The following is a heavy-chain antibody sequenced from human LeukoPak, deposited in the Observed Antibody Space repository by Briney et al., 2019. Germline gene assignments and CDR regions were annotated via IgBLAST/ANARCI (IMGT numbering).Heavy chain of an antibody. D-gene: IGHD2-2*02. V-gene: IGHV3-9*03. J-gene: IGHJ4*02. CDR3: AKEACSSTSCYIDY. CDR2: ISWNSGSI. Sequence: GGSLRLSCAASGFTFDDYAMHLVRHAPGKGLEWVSGISWNSGSIGYADSVKGRFTISRDNAKNSLYLQMNSLRAEDMALYYCAKEACSSTSCYIDYWGQGTLVTVSS. CDR1: GFTFDDYA.